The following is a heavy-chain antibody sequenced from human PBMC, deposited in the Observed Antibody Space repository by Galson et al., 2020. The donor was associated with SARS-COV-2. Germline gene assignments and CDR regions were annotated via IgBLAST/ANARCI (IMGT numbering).Heavy chain of an antibody. J-gene: IGHJ4*02. CDR1: GFTFNNYA. Sequence: TGGSLRLSCAASGFTFNNYAMHWVRQAPGRGPEWVSTTTHNASNTYYADSVRGRFTISRDNAKNTLFLQMNSLRAEDTAVYYCAKDVGGRGVGATLHYWGQGTLVTVSS. CDR2: TTHNASNT. D-gene: IGHD1-26*01. CDR3: AKDVGGRGVGATLHY. V-gene: IGHV3-23*01.